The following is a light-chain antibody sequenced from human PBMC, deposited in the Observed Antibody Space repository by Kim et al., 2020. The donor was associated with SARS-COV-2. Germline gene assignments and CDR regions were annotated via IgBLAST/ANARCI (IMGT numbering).Light chain of an antibody. Sequence: SYVLTQPPSVSVAPGETARLTCGGNRIGSKSVHWYQQKPGQAPVLVIYYDSDRPSGIPERFSGSNSGNTATLTISSVEAGDEADYYCQVWDTDNDHYVFATGTKVTVL. V-gene: IGLV3-21*04. CDR1: RIGSKS. CDR2: YDS. J-gene: IGLJ1*01. CDR3: QVWDTDNDHYV.